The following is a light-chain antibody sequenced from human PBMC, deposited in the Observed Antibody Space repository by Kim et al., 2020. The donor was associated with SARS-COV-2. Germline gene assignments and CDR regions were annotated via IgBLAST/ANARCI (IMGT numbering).Light chain of an antibody. Sequence: GQSITISCTGRSGDIGRYNFVTWYQQHPDKAPKLMIYNVTKRPSGVSNRFSGSKSGNTASLTISGLQAEDEVDYYCSSFTSSGTFVFGGGTKVTVL. J-gene: IGLJ2*01. CDR3: SSFTSSGTFV. CDR2: NVT. V-gene: IGLV2-14*03. CDR1: SGDIGRYNF.